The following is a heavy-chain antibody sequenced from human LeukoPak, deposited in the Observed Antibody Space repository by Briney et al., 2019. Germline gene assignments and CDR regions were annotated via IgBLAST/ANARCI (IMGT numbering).Heavy chain of an antibody. CDR2: IYYSGST. Sequence: SSETLSLTCTVSGGSISSYYWSWIRQPPGKGLEWIGYIYYSGSTNYNPSLKSRVTISVDTSKNQFSLKLSSVTAADTAVYYCARVWLGPGTQYYYYYGMDVWGQGTTVTVS. CDR3: ARVWLGPGTQYYYYYGMDV. D-gene: IGHD3-10*01. J-gene: IGHJ6*02. V-gene: IGHV4-59*01. CDR1: GGSISSYY.